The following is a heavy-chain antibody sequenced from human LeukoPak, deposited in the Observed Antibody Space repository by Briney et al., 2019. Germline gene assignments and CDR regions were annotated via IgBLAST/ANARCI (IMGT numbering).Heavy chain of an antibody. J-gene: IGHJ4*02. CDR1: GGSISSSSYY. D-gene: IGHD6-13*01. Sequence: SETLSLTCTVSGGSISSSSYYWGWIRQPPGKGLEWIGSIYYSGSTYYNPSLKSRVTISVDTSKNQFSLKLSSVTAADTAVYYCARDSSSSWNKRAVWGQGTLVTVSS. CDR3: ARDSSSSWNKRAV. V-gene: IGHV4-39*07. CDR2: IYYSGST.